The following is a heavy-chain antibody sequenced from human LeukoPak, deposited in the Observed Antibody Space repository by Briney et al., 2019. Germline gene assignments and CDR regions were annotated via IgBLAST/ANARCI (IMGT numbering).Heavy chain of an antibody. V-gene: IGHV3-21*01. D-gene: IGHD6-19*01. CDR3: ARDHLGGYSSGWSLSPPDY. CDR2: ICTSGSYI. J-gene: IGHJ4*02. CDR1: GFTFSSYS. Sequence: PGGSLRLSCAASGFTFSSYSMNWVRQAPGKGLEWVSSICTSGSYIYYADSVKGRFTISRDNAKNTLYLQMNSLRAEDTAVYFCARDHLGGYSSGWSLSPPDYWGQGTLVTVSS.